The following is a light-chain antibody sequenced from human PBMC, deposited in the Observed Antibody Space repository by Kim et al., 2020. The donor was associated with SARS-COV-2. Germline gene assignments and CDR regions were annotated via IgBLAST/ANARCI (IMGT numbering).Light chain of an antibody. CDR1: SSDVGGYNY. Sequence: QSALTQPASVSGSPGQSINISCTGTSSDVGGYNYVSWYQQHPGKAPKLMIYDVSKRPSGVSNRFSGSQSGNTASLTISGLQAEDEADYYCSSYTSGSTYVFGTGTKVTVL. J-gene: IGLJ1*01. CDR3: SSYTSGSTYV. CDR2: DVS. V-gene: IGLV2-14*01.